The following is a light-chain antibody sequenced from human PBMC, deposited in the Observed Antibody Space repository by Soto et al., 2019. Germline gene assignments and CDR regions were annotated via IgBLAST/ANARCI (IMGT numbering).Light chain of an antibody. J-gene: IGKJ4*01. Sequence: DIQMTQSPSSVSASVGDRVTITCRASQSILKYLNWYQQKPGKAPNLLISAASNLQSGVPSRFSGSGSGTDFTLTISSLQPDDFATYYCQQYKSFSLTFGGGTRVEVK. CDR3: QQYKSFSLT. CDR2: AAS. V-gene: IGKV1-39*01. CDR1: QSILKY.